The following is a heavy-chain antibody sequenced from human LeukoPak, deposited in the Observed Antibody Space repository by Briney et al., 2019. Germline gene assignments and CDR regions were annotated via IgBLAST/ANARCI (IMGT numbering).Heavy chain of an antibody. CDR3: ARDYTGYFP. D-gene: IGHD3-9*01. J-gene: IGHJ5*02. CDR1: GFTFSSYW. V-gene: IGHV3-7*03. CDR2: IKTDGSEK. Sequence: PGGSLRLSCEASGFTFSSYWMSWVRQAPGKGLEWVANIKTDGSEKYYVDSVKGRFTISRDNAKNSLYLQMNSLRAEDTAVYYCARDYTGYFPWGQGTLVTASS.